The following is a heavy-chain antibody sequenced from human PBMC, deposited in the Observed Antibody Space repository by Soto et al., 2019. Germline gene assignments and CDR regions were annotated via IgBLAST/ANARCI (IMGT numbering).Heavy chain of an antibody. CDR1: GYTFTGYY. Sequence: ASVKVSCKASGYTFTGYYMHWVRQAPGQGLEWMGWINPNSGGTNYAQKFQGRVTMTRDTSISTAYMEPSRLRSDDTAVYYCARDGTPYAREPVGDYWGQGTLVTVSS. J-gene: IGHJ4*02. CDR2: INPNSGGT. D-gene: IGHD1-1*01. CDR3: ARDGTPYAREPVGDY. V-gene: IGHV1-2*02.